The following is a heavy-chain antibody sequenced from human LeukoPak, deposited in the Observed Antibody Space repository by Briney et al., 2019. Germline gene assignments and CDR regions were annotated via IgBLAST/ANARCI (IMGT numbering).Heavy chain of an antibody. CDR3: AKDRSVAGLYD. CDR2: ISYDGSNK. D-gene: IGHD6-19*01. V-gene: IGHV3-30*18. Sequence: GSLRLSCAASGFTFSSYGMHWVRQAPGKGLEWVAVISYDGSNKYYADSVKGRFTISRDNSKNTLYLQMNSLRAEDTAVYYCAKDRSVAGLYDWGQGTLVTVSS. J-gene: IGHJ4*02. CDR1: GFTFSSYG.